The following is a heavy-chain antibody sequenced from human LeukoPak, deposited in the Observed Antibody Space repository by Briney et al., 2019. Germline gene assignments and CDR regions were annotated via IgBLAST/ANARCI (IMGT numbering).Heavy chain of an antibody. V-gene: IGHV3-53*05. D-gene: IGHD3-22*01. CDR3: AKAKDYYDSSGYYDY. Sequence: PGGSLRLSCTVSGFTVSSNSMSCVRQAPGKGLEWVSFIFSSTHYSDSVKGRFTISRDNAKNSLYLQMNRLRAEDMALYYCAKAKDYYDSSGYYDYWGQGTLVTVSS. CDR2: IFSST. CDR1: GFTVSSNS. J-gene: IGHJ4*02.